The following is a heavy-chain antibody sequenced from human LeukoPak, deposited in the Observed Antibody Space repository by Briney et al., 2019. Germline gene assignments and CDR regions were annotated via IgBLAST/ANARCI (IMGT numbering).Heavy chain of an antibody. Sequence: SETLSLTCTVSGGSVSSGSYYWGWLRQPPGKALEWISYISYSGSTNYNPSRKSRVTISLDTSNNLFSLKLTSVTAADTAMYYCARVKYYGFDPWGQGTLVTVSS. V-gene: IGHV4-61*03. CDR3: ARVKYYGFDP. CDR2: ISYSGST. CDR1: GGSVSSGSYY. D-gene: IGHD3-10*01. J-gene: IGHJ5*02.